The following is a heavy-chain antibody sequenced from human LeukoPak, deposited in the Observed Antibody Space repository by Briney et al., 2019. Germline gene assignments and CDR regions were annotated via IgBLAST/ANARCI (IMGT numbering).Heavy chain of an antibody. J-gene: IGHJ4*02. CDR2: IQDDGATT. V-gene: IGHV3-30*02. CDR3: ATQSITLVVVISPFDY. D-gene: IGHD3-22*01. Sequence: GGSLRLSCAASGFTFSTFPMHWVRQAPGKGLEWVALIQDDGATTNYADSVRGRFTISRDNSKSTVYLQMNSLKPDDTAVYYCATQSITLVVVISPFDYWGQRTLATVSS. CDR1: GFTFSTFP.